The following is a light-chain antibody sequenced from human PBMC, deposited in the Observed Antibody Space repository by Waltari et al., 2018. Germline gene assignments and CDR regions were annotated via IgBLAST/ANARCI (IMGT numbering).Light chain of an antibody. CDR2: EVS. CDR3: SSYAGSNNVV. J-gene: IGLJ2*01. V-gene: IGLV2-8*01. CDR1: SSDVGGYTY. Sequence: QSALTQPPSASGSPGQSVTISCTGTSSDVGGYTYVPWYQQHPGKAPKLMINEVSKRPSGVPDRFSGSKSGNTASLTVSGLQAEDEADYYCSSYAGSNNVVFGGGTKLTVL.